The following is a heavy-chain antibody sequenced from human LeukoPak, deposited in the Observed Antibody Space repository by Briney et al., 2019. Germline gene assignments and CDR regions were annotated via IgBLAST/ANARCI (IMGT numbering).Heavy chain of an antibody. D-gene: IGHD4-17*01. CDR2: ISVSGGST. CDR1: GFTSSSYA. V-gene: IGHV3-23*01. Sequence: PGGSLRVSCAASGFTSSSYAMSWVRQAPEKGLEWVSGISVSGGSTYYADSVKGRFTISRDNSKNTLYLQMNSLRAEDTAVYYCARDPYGDYVFDYWGQGTLVTVSS. CDR3: ARDPYGDYVFDY. J-gene: IGHJ4*02.